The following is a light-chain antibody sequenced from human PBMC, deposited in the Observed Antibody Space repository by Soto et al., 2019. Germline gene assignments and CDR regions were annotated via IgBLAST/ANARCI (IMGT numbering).Light chain of an antibody. CDR3: QQRTNWPPVT. J-gene: IGKJ4*01. CDR2: DAS. V-gene: IGKV3-11*01. CDR1: QSVGSY. Sequence: EIVLTQSPATLSLSPGERATLSCRASQSVGSYLAWYQQKPGQAPRLLIYDASTRATGIPARFSGSGSGTDFTLTISSLEPEDFAVYFCQQRTNWPPVTFGEGTKVEIK.